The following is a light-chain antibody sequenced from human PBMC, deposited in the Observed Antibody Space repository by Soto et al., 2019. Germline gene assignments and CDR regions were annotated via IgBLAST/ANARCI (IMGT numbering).Light chain of an antibody. CDR2: GAS. J-gene: IGKJ5*01. V-gene: IGKV3-15*01. Sequence: EILITQSPATLSVSQGERATLSCRASQSVSSNLAWYQQKPGQAPRLLIYGASTRATGIPARFSGSGSGTEFTLTISSLQSEDFAVYYCQQYNNWPPSITFGQGTRLEIK. CDR3: QQYNNWPPSIT. CDR1: QSVSSN.